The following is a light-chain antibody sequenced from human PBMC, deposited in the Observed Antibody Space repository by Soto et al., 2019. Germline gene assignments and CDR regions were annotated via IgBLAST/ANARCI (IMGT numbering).Light chain of an antibody. V-gene: IGKV1-39*01. J-gene: IGKJ1*01. CDR2: AAS. CDR3: QQSYSTPWT. Sequence: DIPMTQSPSSLSASVGDRVTITCRASQSIRNYLNWYQQKPGKAPKLLIYAASSLQSGVPSRFSGRGSGTDFTLTISSLQPEDFAAYYCQQSYSTPWTFGQGTKVEIK. CDR1: QSIRNY.